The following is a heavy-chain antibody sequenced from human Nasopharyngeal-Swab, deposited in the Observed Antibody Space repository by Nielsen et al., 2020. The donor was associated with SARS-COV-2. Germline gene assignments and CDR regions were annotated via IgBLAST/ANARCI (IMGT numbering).Heavy chain of an antibody. V-gene: IGHV1-46*01. CDR3: ASGGDHGMDV. CDR2: INPSGGST. J-gene: IGHJ6*02. Sequence: ASVKVSCKASGFTFSHYFMHWVRQAPGQGLEWMGIINPSGGSTRYAQKFQGRVTMTRDTSTSTVYMELSSLRSEDTAVYYCASGGDHGMDVWGQGTTVTVSS. CDR1: GFTFSHYF. D-gene: IGHD3-16*01.